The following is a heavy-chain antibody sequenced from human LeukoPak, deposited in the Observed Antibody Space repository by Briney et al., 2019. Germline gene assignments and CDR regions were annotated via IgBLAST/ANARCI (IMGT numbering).Heavy chain of an antibody. Sequence: LVKVSCKASGGTFSSYAISWVRQAPGQGLEWMGGIIPIFGTANYAQKFQGRVTITADESTSTAYMELSSLRSEDTAVYYCATFTGYSSSNWFDPWGQGTLVTVSS. CDR2: IIPIFGTA. CDR3: ATFTGYSSSNWFDP. V-gene: IGHV1-69*13. J-gene: IGHJ5*02. D-gene: IGHD6-13*01. CDR1: GGTFSSYA.